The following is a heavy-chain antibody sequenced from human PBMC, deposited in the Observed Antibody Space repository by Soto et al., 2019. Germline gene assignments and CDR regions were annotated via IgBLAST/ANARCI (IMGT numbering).Heavy chain of an antibody. CDR3: ARYRGDGYERV. V-gene: IGHV1-69*02. D-gene: IGHD5-12*01. J-gene: IGHJ4*02. Sequence: QVQLVQSGAEVKKPGSSVKVSCKASGGAFSSYTISWVRQAPGQGLEWMGRIIPILGIANYAQKFQGRVTITADKFTSTAYMELSSLRSEDTAVYYCARYRGDGYERVWGQGTLVTVSS. CDR1: GGAFSSYT. CDR2: IIPILGIA.